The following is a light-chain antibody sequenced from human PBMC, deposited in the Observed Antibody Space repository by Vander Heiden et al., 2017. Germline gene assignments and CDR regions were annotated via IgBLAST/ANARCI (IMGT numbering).Light chain of an antibody. J-gene: IGKJ4*01. V-gene: IGKV1-39*01. CDR3: QQTYTTPQT. Sequence: DIQMTQSPSSLSASLGDRVTLTCRTSQSIGVNLNWYQQKPGKAPNLLIYIASSLQTGVPPRFSGSGSGIDFTLTISSLQPEDSATYYCQQTYTTPQTFGGGTKVEIK. CDR2: IAS. CDR1: QSIGVN.